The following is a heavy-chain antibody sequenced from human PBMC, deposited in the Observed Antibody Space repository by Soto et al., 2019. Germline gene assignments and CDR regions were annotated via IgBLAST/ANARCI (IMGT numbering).Heavy chain of an antibody. Sequence: QLQLQESGPGLVKPSETLSLTCTVSGGSITSSNYYWGWIRQPPGKGLEWIGSIYYSGSTYYNPSLKSRVTMSVGTASNQFSLRLSSVSAADTAVYYCAGYFCSSYCYVGRAFYIWGQGTMVTVSS. D-gene: IGHD2-2*01. V-gene: IGHV4-39*01. CDR1: GGSITSSNYY. J-gene: IGHJ3*02. CDR2: IYYSGST. CDR3: AGYFCSSYCYVGRAFYI.